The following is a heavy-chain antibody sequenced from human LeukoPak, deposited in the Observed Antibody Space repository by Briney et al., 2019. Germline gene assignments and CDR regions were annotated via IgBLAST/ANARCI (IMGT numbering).Heavy chain of an antibody. Sequence: PSETLSLTCTVPGGSISSYYWSWIRQPPGKGLEWIGYIYYSGSTNYNPSLKSRVTISVDTSKNQFSLKLSSVTAADTAVYYCARLLDCSSTSCYRYYYYYGMDVWGQGTTVTVSS. V-gene: IGHV4-59*08. CDR2: IYYSGST. CDR3: ARLLDCSSTSCYRYYYYYGMDV. CDR1: GGSISSYY. J-gene: IGHJ6*02. D-gene: IGHD2-2*02.